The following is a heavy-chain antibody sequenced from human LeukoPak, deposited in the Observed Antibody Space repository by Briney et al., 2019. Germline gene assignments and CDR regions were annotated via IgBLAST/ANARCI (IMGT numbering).Heavy chain of an antibody. CDR2: ISGSGGST. D-gene: IGHD6-13*01. V-gene: IGHV3-23*01. CDR3: AKQLTVRIAAANWFDR. J-gene: IGHJ5*02. CDR1: GFTFSSYA. Sequence: GRSLRLSCAASGFTFSSYAMSWVRQAPGKGLEWVSAISGSGGSTYYADSVKGRFTISRDNSKNTLYLQMNSLRAEDTAVYYCAKQLTVRIAAANWFDRWGQGTLVTVSS.